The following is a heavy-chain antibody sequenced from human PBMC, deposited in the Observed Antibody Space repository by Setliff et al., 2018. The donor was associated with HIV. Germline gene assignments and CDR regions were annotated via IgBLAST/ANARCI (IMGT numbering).Heavy chain of an antibody. J-gene: IGHJ4*02. CDR3: ARRRIDVYYFDY. D-gene: IGHD3-16*01. CDR1: GGSISSYY. Sequence: KPSETLSLTCTVSGGSISSYYWSWIRQPPGKGLEWIGYIYYSGSTYYNPSLKSRVTISVDTSKNQISLKLSSVTAADTAVYYCARRRIDVYYFDYWGQGTLVTVSS. V-gene: IGHV4-59*04. CDR2: IYYSGST.